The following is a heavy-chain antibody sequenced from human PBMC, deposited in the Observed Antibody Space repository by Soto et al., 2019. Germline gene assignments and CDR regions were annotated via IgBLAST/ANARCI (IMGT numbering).Heavy chain of an antibody. CDR1: GFTFSSYA. Sequence: PGGSLRLSCAASGFTFSSYAMSWVRQAPGKGLEWVSAISDSGGSTYYADSVKGRFTISRDNSKNTLYLQMNSLRAEDTAVYYCAKSQLRYFGLSQSQFDYWGQGTLVTVSS. CDR3: AKSQLRYFGLSQSQFDY. V-gene: IGHV3-23*01. J-gene: IGHJ4*02. D-gene: IGHD3-9*01. CDR2: ISDSGGST.